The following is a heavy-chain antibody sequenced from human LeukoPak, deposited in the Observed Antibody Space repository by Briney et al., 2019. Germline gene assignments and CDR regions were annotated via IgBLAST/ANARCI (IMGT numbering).Heavy chain of an antibody. CDR2: ISVYNGNT. CDR3: ASAPRGTAIPYELPAGP. Sequence: ASVKVSCKASGYTFTSHGITWVRQAPGQGLEWMEWISVYNGNTNYAQKVQARVTMTTDTSTSTAYMELRSLRSDDTAVYYCASAPRGTAIPYELPAGPWGQGTLVTVSS. CDR1: GYTFTSHG. V-gene: IGHV1-18*01. D-gene: IGHD1-1*01. J-gene: IGHJ5*02.